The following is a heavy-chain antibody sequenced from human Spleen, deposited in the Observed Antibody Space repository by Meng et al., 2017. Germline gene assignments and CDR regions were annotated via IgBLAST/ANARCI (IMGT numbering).Heavy chain of an antibody. Sequence: ASVKVSCKASGYTFTGYNMHWVRQAPGQGLEWMGWINPKSGGTNYAQKFQGRVTMTRDTSISTAYMELSRLSSDDTAVYYCARDSGSYTYSTDRGFDVWGQGTMVNGSS. CDR2: INPKSGGT. CDR3: ARDSGSYTYSTDRGFDV. J-gene: IGHJ3*01. D-gene: IGHD1-26*01. CDR1: GYTFTGYN. V-gene: IGHV1-2*02.